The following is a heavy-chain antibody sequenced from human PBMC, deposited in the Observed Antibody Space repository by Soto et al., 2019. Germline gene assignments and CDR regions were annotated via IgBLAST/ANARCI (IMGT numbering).Heavy chain of an antibody. Sequence: QEQLVQSGAEVKKSGSSVKVSCQDTGGLFSSYAVSWVRQAPGQGLEWMGGIIPVFDTVYYAQKFQGRVTITADESTNTAYMYLSSLRSEDTAMYYFARGGSGYVWFNEFWGQGTLVTVSS. CDR1: GGLFSSYA. D-gene: IGHD3-22*01. V-gene: IGHV1-69*01. CDR3: ARGGSGYVWFNEF. J-gene: IGHJ4*02. CDR2: IIPVFDTV.